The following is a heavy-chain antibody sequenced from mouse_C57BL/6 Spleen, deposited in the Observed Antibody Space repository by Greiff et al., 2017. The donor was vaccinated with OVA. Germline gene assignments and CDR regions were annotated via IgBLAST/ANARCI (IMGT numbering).Heavy chain of an antibody. CDR3: ARGWEGGYFDV. CDR2: IYPGDGDT. CDR1: GYAFSSSW. D-gene: IGHD1-1*02. J-gene: IGHJ1*03. Sequence: VQLQQSGPELVKPGASVKISCKASGYAFSSSWMNWVKQRPGKGLEWIGRIYPGDGDTNYNGKFKGKATLTADKSSSTAYMQLSSLTSEDSAVYFCARGWEGGYFDVWGTGTTVTVSS. V-gene: IGHV1-82*01.